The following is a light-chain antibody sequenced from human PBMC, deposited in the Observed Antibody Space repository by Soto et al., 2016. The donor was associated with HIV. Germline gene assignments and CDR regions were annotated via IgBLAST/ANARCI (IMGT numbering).Light chain of an antibody. Sequence: SYMLTQPPSVSAAPGKTARITCGGSNIGSESVHWYQQKPGQAPVVVVCDNSDRPSGIPERFSGSKFGNMATLTISRVEAGDEADYYCQLWDSNTDHVVFGGGTKLTV. CDR3: QLWDSNTDHVV. V-gene: IGLV3-21*03. J-gene: IGLJ2*01. CDR2: DNS. CDR1: NIGSES.